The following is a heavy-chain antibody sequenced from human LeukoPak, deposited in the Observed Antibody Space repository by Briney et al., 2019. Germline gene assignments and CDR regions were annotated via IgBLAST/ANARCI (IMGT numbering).Heavy chain of an antibody. CDR1: GGALISDNFY. CDR2: INYSGTT. V-gene: IGHV4-39*01. J-gene: IGHJ4*02. CDR3: GRLFDS. Sequence: SETLSLTCTVSGGALISDNFYWGSVRQPPGKGLEWVGSINYSGTTYYNPSLRSRVSISVDTSRTQFFLRLNPVSAADTAVYYCGRLFDSWGQGILVTVSS.